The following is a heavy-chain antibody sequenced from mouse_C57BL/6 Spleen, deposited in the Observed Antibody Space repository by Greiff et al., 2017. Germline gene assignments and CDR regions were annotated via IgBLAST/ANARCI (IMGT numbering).Heavy chain of an antibody. CDR1: GFSLSTFGMG. D-gene: IGHD2-4*01. Sequence: QVTLKESGPGILQPSQTLSLTCSFSGFSLSTFGMGVGWIRQPSGKGLEWLAHIWWDDDKYYNPALKSRLTISKDTSKNQVFLKIANVDTADTATYYCARMRDYDVKDYAMDYWGQGTSVTVSS. V-gene: IGHV8-8*01. CDR2: IWWDDDK. J-gene: IGHJ4*01. CDR3: ARMRDYDVKDYAMDY.